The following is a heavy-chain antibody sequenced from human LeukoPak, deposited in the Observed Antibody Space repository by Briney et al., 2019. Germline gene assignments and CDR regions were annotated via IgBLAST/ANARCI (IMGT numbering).Heavy chain of an antibody. CDR1: GFIFSSYG. V-gene: IGHV3-30*02. CDR2: IRYDGSNK. D-gene: IGHD6-19*01. CDR3: AKDMDRIAVAGFDY. Sequence: GGSLRLSCAASGFIFSSYGMHWVRQAPGKGLEWVAFIRYDGSNKYYADSVKGRFTISRDNSKNTLYLQMNSLRAEDTAVYYCAKDMDRIAVAGFDYWGQGTLVTVSS. J-gene: IGHJ4*02.